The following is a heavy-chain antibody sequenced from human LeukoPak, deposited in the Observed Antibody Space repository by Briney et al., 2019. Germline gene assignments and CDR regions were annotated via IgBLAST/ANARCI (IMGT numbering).Heavy chain of an antibody. CDR2: IYDDNT. D-gene: IGHD3-10*01. V-gene: IGHV3-23*01. CDR3: AARKVRGVWFYLDY. Sequence: GSLRLSCAASGFTVSAYAMAWVRQAPGKGLEWVSIIYDDNTYYADSVKGRFAISTDNSKNTLYLQMNSLRVEDTAVYFCAARKVRGVWFYLDYWGQGTLVTVSS. J-gene: IGHJ4*02. CDR1: GFTVSAYA.